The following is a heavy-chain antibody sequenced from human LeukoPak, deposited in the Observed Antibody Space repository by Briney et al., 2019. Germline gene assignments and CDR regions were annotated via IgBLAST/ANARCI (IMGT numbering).Heavy chain of an antibody. Sequence: PGGSLRLSCAPSALFYSSHSMNWVRQAPGKGLEWVSSISSSSSYIYYADSVEGRFTISRDNAKNSLYLQMNSLRAEDTAVYYCARDAGSGDEAFDIWGQGTMVTVSS. CDR1: ALFYSSHS. D-gene: IGHD2-15*01. J-gene: IGHJ3*02. CDR3: ARDAGSGDEAFDI. CDR2: ISSSSSYI. V-gene: IGHV3-21*01.